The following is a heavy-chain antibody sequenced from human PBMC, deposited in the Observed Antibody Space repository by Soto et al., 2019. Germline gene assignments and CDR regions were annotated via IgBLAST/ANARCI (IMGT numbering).Heavy chain of an antibody. D-gene: IGHD4-4*01. CDR2: IYYSGST. CDR3: ARDSGGNSGIDY. J-gene: IGHJ4*02. CDR1: GGSVSSGSYY. Sequence: SETLSLTCTVSGGSVSSGSYYWSWIRQPPGKGLEWIGYIYYSGSTNYNPSLKSRVTISVDTSKNQFSLKLSSVTAADTAVYYCARDSGGNSGIDYWGQGTLITVSS. V-gene: IGHV4-61*01.